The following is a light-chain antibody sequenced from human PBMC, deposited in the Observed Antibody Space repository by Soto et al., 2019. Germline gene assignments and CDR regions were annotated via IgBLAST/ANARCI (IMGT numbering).Light chain of an antibody. CDR2: DVF. CDR3: QHYNSYSEA. J-gene: IGKJ1*01. V-gene: IGKV1-5*01. CDR1: QSIIIW. Sequence: IHRTQSPSTLSASVLYRVTITFLASQSIIIWLAWYQQKPGKAPKLLIYDVFSLESGVPSRFSGSGSGTEFTLTISSLQPDDFATYYCQHYNSYSEAFGQGTKVDIK.